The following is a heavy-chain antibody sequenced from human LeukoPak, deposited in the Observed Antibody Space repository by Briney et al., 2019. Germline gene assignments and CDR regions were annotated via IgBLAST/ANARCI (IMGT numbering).Heavy chain of an antibody. CDR3: ARGGMVSFDY. J-gene: IGHJ4*02. Sequence: GGSLRLSCAASGFTFSSYAMHWVRQAPGKGLEWVAVISYDGSNKYYADSVKGRFTISRDNSKNTLYLQMNSLRAEDTAVYYCARGGMVSFDYWGQGNLVTVSS. CDR1: GFTFSSYA. D-gene: IGHD3-10*01. V-gene: IGHV3-30*04. CDR2: ISYDGSNK.